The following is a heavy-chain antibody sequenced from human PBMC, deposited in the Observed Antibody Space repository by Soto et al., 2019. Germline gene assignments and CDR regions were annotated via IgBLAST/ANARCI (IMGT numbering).Heavy chain of an antibody. D-gene: IGHD3-22*01. CDR3: AKGGHGSSGYYYFDY. J-gene: IGHJ4*02. CDR2: ISGSGGST. V-gene: IGHV3-23*01. Sequence: PGGSLRLSCAASGFTFSSYAMSWVRQAPGKGLEWVSAISGSGGSTYYADSVKGRFTISRDNSKNTLYLQMNSLRAEDTAVYYCAKGGHGSSGYYYFDYWGQGTLVTVSS. CDR1: GFTFSSYA.